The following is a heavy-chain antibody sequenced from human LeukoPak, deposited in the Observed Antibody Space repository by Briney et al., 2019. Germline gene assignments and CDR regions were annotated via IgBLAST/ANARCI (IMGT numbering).Heavy chain of an antibody. D-gene: IGHD6-13*01. CDR3: ARVSGGSWFENDAFDI. J-gene: IGHJ3*02. CDR1: GGSFSGYY. V-gene: IGHV4-34*01. CDR2: INHSGST. Sequence: PSETLSLTCAVYGGSFSGYYWSWIRQPPGKGLEWIGEINHSGSTNYNPSLKSRVTISVDTSKNQFSLKLSSVTAADTAVYYCARVSGGSWFENDAFDIWGQGTMVTVSS.